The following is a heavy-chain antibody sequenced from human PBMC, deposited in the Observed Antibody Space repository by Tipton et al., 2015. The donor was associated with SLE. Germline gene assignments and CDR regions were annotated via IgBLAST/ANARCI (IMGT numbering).Heavy chain of an antibody. CDR1: GGSISSYY. V-gene: IGHV4-59*08. J-gene: IGHJ3*02. CDR3: ARVARYDAFDI. Sequence: TLSLTCTVSGGSISSYYWSWIRQPPGKGLEWIGYIYYSGSTNYNPSLKSRATISVDTSKNQFSLKLSSVTAADTAVYYCARVARYDAFDIWGQGTMVTVSS. CDR2: IYYSGST. D-gene: IGHD3-9*01.